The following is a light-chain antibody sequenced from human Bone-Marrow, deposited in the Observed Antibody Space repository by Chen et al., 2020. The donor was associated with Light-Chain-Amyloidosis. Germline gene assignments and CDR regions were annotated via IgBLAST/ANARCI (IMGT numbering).Light chain of an antibody. V-gene: IGLV2-14*01. CDR1: SRDVGGDNH. CDR2: EVT. Sequence: QSALTQPASVSGSPGQSIPISCTGTSRDVGGDNHVSWYQQHPDKAPKLMIYEVTNRPSWVPDRFASSKSNNTASLTICGLQTEDGDDYCCSSYTITIAVVFGRGTTVTVL. CDR3: SSYTITIAVV. J-gene: IGLJ1*01.